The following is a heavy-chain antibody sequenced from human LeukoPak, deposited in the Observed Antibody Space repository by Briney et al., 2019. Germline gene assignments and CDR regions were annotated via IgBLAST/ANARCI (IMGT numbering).Heavy chain of an antibody. V-gene: IGHV4-39*01. CDR2: IYYSGRT. CDR1: GGSVSTSHYY. D-gene: IGHD2-2*02. J-gene: IGHJ4*02. CDR3: ARSWAPGYCSSTTCYNSDY. Sequence: PSETLSLTCTVSGGSVSTSHYYWGWIRQPPGKGLEWIGYIYYSGRTYYNPSLKSRVTISVDTSKNEFSLKLSSVTAADTAVYYCARSWAPGYCSSTTCYNSDYWGQGTLVTVSS.